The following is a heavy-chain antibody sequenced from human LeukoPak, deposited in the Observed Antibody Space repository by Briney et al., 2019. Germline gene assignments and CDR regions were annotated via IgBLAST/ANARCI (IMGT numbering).Heavy chain of an antibody. CDR3: ARAIGVLRFLEWFPHDAFDI. Sequence: SETLSLTCAVYGGSFSGYYWSWIRQPPGKGLEWIGEIDHSGSTNYNPSLKSRATISVDTSKNQFSLKLSSVTAADTAVYYCARAIGVLRFLEWFPHDAFDIWGQGTMVTVSS. CDR1: GGSFSGYY. V-gene: IGHV4-34*01. D-gene: IGHD3-3*01. J-gene: IGHJ3*02. CDR2: IDHSGST.